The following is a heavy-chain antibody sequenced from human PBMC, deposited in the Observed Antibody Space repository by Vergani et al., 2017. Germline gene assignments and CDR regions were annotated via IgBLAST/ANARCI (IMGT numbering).Heavy chain of an antibody. J-gene: IGHJ2*01. V-gene: IGHV4-38-2*01. D-gene: IGHD2-21*01. CDR1: GYSIGSGFY. CDR2: IHNRGKT. Sequence: QVRLEESGPGLVKPSETLSLTCSVSGYSIGSGFYCAWIRQSPGEGLQWLTGIHNRGKTYHNPSLKSRVSVSLDTSKNRFSLNLTSVTATDTAVYYCARSQGDYWYFDLWGPGSLVTVSS. CDR3: ARSQGDYWYFDL.